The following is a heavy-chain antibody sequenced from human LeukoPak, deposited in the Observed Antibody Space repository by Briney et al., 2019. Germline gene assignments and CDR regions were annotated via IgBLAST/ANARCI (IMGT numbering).Heavy chain of an antibody. CDR3: AKDQGIAVAGNEYFQH. J-gene: IGHJ1*01. D-gene: IGHD6-19*01. CDR1: GNYW. Sequence: GGSLRLSCAASGNYWMHWVRQAPGKGLVWVSHINSDGSWTSYADSVKGRFTISRDNSKNTLYLQMNSLRAEDTAVYYCAKDQGIAVAGNEYFQHWGQGTLVTVSS. CDR2: INSDGSWT. V-gene: IGHV3-74*01.